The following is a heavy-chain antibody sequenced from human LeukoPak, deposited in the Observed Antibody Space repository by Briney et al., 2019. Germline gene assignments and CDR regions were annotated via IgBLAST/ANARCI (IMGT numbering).Heavy chain of an antibody. D-gene: IGHD1-26*01. CDR1: GFTFSSYA. Sequence: SGRSLRLSCAASGFTFSSYAMHWVRQAPGKGLEWVAVISYDGSNKYYADSVKGRFTISRDNSKNTLYLQMNSLRAEDTAVYYCATPLRIVGATDAFDIWGQGTMATVSS. CDR3: ATPLRIVGATDAFDI. V-gene: IGHV3-30-3*01. CDR2: ISYDGSNK. J-gene: IGHJ3*02.